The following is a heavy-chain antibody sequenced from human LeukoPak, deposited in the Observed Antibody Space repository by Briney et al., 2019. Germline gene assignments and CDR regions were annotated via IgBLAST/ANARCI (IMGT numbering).Heavy chain of an antibody. D-gene: IGHD2-8*02. J-gene: IGHJ4*02. CDR3: AKTGGNHWGFDY. Sequence: GGSLRLSCAASGFTFNDYAMSWVRQAPGKGLEWVPIITGSDSSTSYADSVEGRFTISRDNSKNMVYLQMNSLRAEDTAVYYCAKTGGNHWGFDYWGQGTLVTVSS. V-gene: IGHV3-23*01. CDR1: GFTFNDYA. CDR2: ITGSDSST.